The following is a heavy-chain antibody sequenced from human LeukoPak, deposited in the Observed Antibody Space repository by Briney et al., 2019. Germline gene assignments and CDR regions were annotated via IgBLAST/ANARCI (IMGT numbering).Heavy chain of an antibody. D-gene: IGHD3-22*01. J-gene: IGHJ4*02. CDR2: IYYSGST. CDR3: ARGTYYYDSSGSFSFDY. CDR1: GGSISSGDYY. V-gene: IGHV4-30-4*01. Sequence: PSETLSLTCTVSGGSISSGDYYWSWIRQPPGKGLEWIGYIYYSGSTYYNPSLKSRVTISVDTSKNQFSLKLSSVTAADTAVYYCARGTYYYDSSGSFSFDYWGQGTLVTVSS.